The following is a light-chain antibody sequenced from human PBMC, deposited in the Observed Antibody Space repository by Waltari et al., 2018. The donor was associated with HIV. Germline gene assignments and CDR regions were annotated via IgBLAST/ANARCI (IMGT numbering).Light chain of an antibody. V-gene: IGLV2-8*01. CDR2: EVY. J-gene: IGLJ3*02. CDR1: SSDIGGYDF. CDR3: SSYAGNYNLV. Sequence: QSALTQPPSASGSPGQSVTISCTGSSSDIGGYDFVSWFQQHPGKAPKLVIYEVYKRPSGVPERFSGSKSGNTASLTVSGLQAEDEAYHHCSSYAGNYNLVFGGGTKLTVL.